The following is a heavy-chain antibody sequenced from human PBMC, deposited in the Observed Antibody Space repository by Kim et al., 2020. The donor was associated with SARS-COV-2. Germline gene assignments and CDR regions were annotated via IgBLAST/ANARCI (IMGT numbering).Heavy chain of an antibody. V-gene: IGHV3-23*01. CDR1: GFTFSSYT. CDR2: ISDNSGST. CDR3: AKARRGCGGSGKWRWYFDL. J-gene: IGHJ2*01. D-gene: IGHD2-15*01. Sequence: GGSLRLSCAASGFTFSSYTMSWVRQAPGKGLECVSAISDNSGSTFYADSVKGRFTISRDNSRQTLYLQMNSLRAEDTAVYYCAKARRGCGGSGKWRWYFDLWGRGTLVTVSS.